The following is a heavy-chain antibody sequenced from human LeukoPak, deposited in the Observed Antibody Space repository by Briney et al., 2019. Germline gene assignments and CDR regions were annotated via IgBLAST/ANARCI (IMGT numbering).Heavy chain of an antibody. V-gene: IGHV1-69*05. D-gene: IGHD3-3*01. CDR2: IIPIFGTA. J-gene: IGHJ5*02. Sequence: SVKVSCKASGGTFSSYGVSWVRQAPGQGLEWMGGIIPIFGTANYAQKFQGRVTITTDESTSTAYMEPSSLRSEDTAVYYCARDSGNYWSGYYAFDPWGQGTLVTVSS. CDR3: ARDSGNYWSGYYAFDP. CDR1: GGTFSSYG.